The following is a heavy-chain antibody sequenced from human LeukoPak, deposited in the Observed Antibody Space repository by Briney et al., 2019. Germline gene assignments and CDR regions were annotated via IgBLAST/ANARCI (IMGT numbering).Heavy chain of an antibody. J-gene: IGHJ5*02. CDR2: IYYSGST. V-gene: IGHV4-39*01. CDR3: ARGRVGATTTWFDP. Sequence: PSETLSLTCTVSGGSISSSSYYWGWIRQPPGKGLEWIGSIYYSGSTYYNPSLKSRVTISVDTSKNQFSLKPSSVTAADTAVYYCARGRVGATTTWFDPWGQGTLVTVSS. CDR1: GGSISSSSYY. D-gene: IGHD1-26*01.